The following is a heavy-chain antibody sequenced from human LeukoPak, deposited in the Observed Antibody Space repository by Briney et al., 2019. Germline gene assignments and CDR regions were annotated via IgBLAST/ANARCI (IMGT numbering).Heavy chain of an antibody. CDR1: GFTFSNYW. CDR2: IKQDGSEK. Sequence: PGGSLRLSCAASGFTFSNYWMTWVRQAPGKGLEWVANIKQDGSEKYYVDSVKGRFTISRDNAKNLLYLQMNSLRADDTAVYYCGRDGGALGFDYWGQGTLVTVSS. D-gene: IGHD2-21*01. V-gene: IGHV3-7*05. J-gene: IGHJ4*02. CDR3: GRDGGALGFDY.